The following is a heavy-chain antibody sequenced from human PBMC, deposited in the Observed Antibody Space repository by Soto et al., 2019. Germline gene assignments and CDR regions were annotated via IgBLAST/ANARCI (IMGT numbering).Heavy chain of an antibody. Sequence: QVQVFQSGAEVKKPGSSVRVSCKVSGGTLNSRSITWVRQAPGQGLEWMGGIIPMFGTPTDAQKFRGRVTISADTSTSTVYMELRSLSSQDTAVYYCATSLAARRKPYNWLDAWGQGTLVTVSS. CDR2: IIPMFGTP. CDR3: ATSLAARRKPYNWLDA. CDR1: GGTLNSRS. D-gene: IGHD6-6*01. V-gene: IGHV1-69*06. J-gene: IGHJ5*02.